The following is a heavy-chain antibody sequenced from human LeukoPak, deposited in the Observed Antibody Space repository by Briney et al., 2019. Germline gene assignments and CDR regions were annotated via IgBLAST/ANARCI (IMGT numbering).Heavy chain of an antibody. V-gene: IGHV1-24*01. CDR2: FDPEDGET. Sequence: ASVKVSCKVSGYTLTELSMHWVRQAPGKGLEWMGGFDPEDGETIYAQKFQGRVTMTEDTSTDTAYMELSSLRSEDTAVYYCATDLYYYGSSGRNAFDIWGQGTMVTVSS. CDR1: GYTLTELS. J-gene: IGHJ3*02. D-gene: IGHD3-22*01. CDR3: ATDLYYYGSSGRNAFDI.